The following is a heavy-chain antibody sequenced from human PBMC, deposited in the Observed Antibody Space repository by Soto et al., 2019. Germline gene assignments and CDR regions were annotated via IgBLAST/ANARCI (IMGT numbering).Heavy chain of an antibody. Sequence: QVQLVQSGAGVKKPGSSVKVSCKASGGTFSSYTISWVRQAPGQGLEWMGRIIPILGIANYAQKFQGRVTITADKSTSTAYMELSSLRSEDTAVYYCARGGDGYTLTSNWFDPWGQGTLVTVSS. CDR1: GGTFSSYT. J-gene: IGHJ5*02. V-gene: IGHV1-69*02. CDR2: IIPILGIA. CDR3: ARGGDGYTLTSNWFDP. D-gene: IGHD5-12*01.